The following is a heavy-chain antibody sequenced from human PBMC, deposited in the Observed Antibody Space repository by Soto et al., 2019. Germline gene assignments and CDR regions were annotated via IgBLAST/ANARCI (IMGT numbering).Heavy chain of an antibody. J-gene: IGHJ4*02. CDR3: ARRAETNGWNGFGADKYYFDF. CDR2: MNPTTGTS. D-gene: IGHD1-1*01. CDR1: SSTSPRVS. V-gene: IGHV1-8*01. Sequence: VPVAWSASSSTSPRVSMRCARPASGQGLVVMGWMNPTTGTSGYAQKCQGRVTMTSDTSISTAHMELSSLRSEDTAVYYCARRAETNGWNGFGADKYYFDFWGQGTLVNVSS.